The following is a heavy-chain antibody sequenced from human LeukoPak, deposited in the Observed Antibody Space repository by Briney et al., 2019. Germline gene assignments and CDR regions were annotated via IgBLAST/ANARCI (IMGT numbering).Heavy chain of an antibody. J-gene: IGHJ3*02. V-gene: IGHV3-30-3*01. Sequence: SGRSLRLSCAASGFTFSSYAMHWVRQAPGKGQEWVAVISYDGSNKYYADSVKGRFTISRDNSKNTLYLQMNSLRAEDTAVYYCARWIWQLAHPGAFDIWGQGTMVTVSS. CDR1: GFTFSSYA. CDR2: ISYDGSNK. D-gene: IGHD6-6*01. CDR3: ARWIWQLAHPGAFDI.